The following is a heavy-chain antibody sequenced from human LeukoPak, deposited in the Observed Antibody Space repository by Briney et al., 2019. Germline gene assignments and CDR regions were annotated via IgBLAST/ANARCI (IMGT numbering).Heavy chain of an antibody. Sequence: PSETLPLTCSVSGGSVFLSYYYWGWVRQPPGKALEWIGSVYYSGTTSSNPSLKSRVTISVDMSKNEFSLRLRSVTAADAAMYYCARGTLYSGWSYYFDDWGQGNQVTVSS. D-gene: IGHD6-19*01. V-gene: IGHV4-39*07. CDR3: ARGTLYSGWSYYFDD. CDR1: GGSVFLSYYY. CDR2: VYYSGTT. J-gene: IGHJ4*02.